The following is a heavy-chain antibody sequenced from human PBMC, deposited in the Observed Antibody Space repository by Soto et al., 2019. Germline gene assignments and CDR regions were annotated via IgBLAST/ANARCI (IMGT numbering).Heavy chain of an antibody. J-gene: IGHJ4*02. Sequence: GGSLRLSCAASGFALTSYSMTWVRQAPGRGLEWVAVMSGSGVGTEYADSVKGRFTISRDNSKNTLYLQMSGLRVEDSAVYYCAKDRYCSATSCQDFGSWGQGTLVTVSS. CDR2: MSGSGVGT. CDR1: GFALTSYS. D-gene: IGHD2-2*01. V-gene: IGHV3-23*01. CDR3: AKDRYCSATSCQDFGS.